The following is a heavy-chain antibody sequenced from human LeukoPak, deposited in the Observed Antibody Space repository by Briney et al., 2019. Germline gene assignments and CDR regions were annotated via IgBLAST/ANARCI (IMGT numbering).Heavy chain of an antibody. D-gene: IGHD4-23*01. CDR3: ARVLHTLYGGNSGFDY. V-gene: IGHV1-2*02. Sequence: ASVKVSCKASGYTFTSYYMHWVRQAPGQGLEWMGWINPNSGGTNYAQKFQGRVTMTRDTSISTAYMELSRLRSDDTAVYYCARVLHTLYGGNSGFDYWGQGTLVTVSS. CDR2: INPNSGGT. J-gene: IGHJ4*02. CDR1: GYTFTSYY.